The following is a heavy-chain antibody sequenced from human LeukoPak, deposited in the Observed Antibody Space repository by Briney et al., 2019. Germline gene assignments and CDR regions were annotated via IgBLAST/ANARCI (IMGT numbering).Heavy chain of an antibody. J-gene: IGHJ4*02. Sequence: GRSLRLSCAASGFTFSSYAMHWVRQAPGMGLEWVAVISYDGSNKYYADSVKGRFTISRDNSKNTLYLQMNSLRAEDTAVYYCARSDDYGDYVYLGRPLDYWGQGTLVTVSS. V-gene: IGHV3-30*04. CDR2: ISYDGSNK. CDR1: GFTFSSYA. D-gene: IGHD4-17*01. CDR3: ARSDDYGDYVYLGRPLDY.